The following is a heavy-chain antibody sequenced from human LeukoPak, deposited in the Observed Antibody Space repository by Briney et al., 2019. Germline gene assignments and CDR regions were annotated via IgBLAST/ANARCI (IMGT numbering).Heavy chain of an antibody. J-gene: IGHJ4*02. Sequence: PGGSLRLSCVASGFAFSNSWMHWVRQAPGKGLVWVSRINSDVSSTSYADPMKGRFTISRDNAKNTLYLQMNSLRAEDTAVYYCARGGDFWSDYSLYYFDYWGQGTLVTVSS. D-gene: IGHD3-3*01. CDR3: ARGGDFWSDYSLYYFDY. V-gene: IGHV3-74*01. CDR1: GFAFSNSW. CDR2: INSDVSST.